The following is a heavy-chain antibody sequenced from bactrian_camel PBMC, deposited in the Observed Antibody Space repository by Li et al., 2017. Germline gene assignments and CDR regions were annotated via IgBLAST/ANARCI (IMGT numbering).Heavy chain of an antibody. V-gene: IGHV3S40*01. CDR3: APDPRGSAY. CDR2: IDRSGSST. D-gene: IGHD3*01. CDR1: GGTFRRYV. Sequence: QLVESGGGLVQPGGSLRLSCVVSGGTFRRYVTDWVRKAPGKGLEWISGIDRSGSSTDYADSVKGRFTMFRDNDKNTLYLQMNALKTEDTAVYYCAPDPRGSAYWGQGTQVTVS. J-gene: IGHJ4*01.